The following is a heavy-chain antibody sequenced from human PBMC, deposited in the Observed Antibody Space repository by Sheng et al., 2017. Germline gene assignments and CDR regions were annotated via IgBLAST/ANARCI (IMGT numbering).Heavy chain of an antibody. CDR3: ASTHGYTYGYQLDS. V-gene: IGHV3-48*03. Sequence: EVQMVESGGGLVQPGGSLRLSCAASGFTFSNYEMNWVRQAPGKGLEWVSYISSSGSTIHYADSVKGRFTISRDNAKNSLYLQMNSLRAEDTAVYYCASTHGYTYGYQLDSWGQGTLVTVSS. D-gene: IGHD5-18*01. CDR1: GFTFSNYE. J-gene: IGHJ4*02. CDR2: ISSSGSTI.